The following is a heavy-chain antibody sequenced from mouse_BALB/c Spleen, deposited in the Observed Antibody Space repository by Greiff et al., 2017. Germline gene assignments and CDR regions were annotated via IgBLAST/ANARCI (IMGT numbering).Heavy chain of an antibody. Sequence: EVMLVESGGGLVQPGGSRKLSCAASGFTFSDYGMAWVRQAPGKGPEWVAFISNLAYSIYYADTVTGRFTISRENAKNTLYLEMSSLRSEDTAMYYCARDPGYGYDEGYAMDYWGQGTSVTVSS. J-gene: IGHJ4*01. V-gene: IGHV5-15*02. D-gene: IGHD2-2*01. CDR2: ISNLAYSI. CDR3: ARDPGYGYDEGYAMDY. CDR1: GFTFSDYG.